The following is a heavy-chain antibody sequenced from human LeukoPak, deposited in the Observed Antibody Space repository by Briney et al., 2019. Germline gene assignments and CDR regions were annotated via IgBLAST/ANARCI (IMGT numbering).Heavy chain of an antibody. CDR2: IYHSGST. Sequence: PSETLSLTCTVSGGSISSYYWSWIRQPPGKGLEWIGEIYHSGSTNYNPSLKSRVTISVDKSKNQFSLKLSSVTAADTAVYYCARDSLTMVRGVISYYFDYWGQGTLVTVSS. CDR1: GGSISSYY. CDR3: ARDSLTMVRGVISYYFDY. V-gene: IGHV4-59*12. J-gene: IGHJ4*02. D-gene: IGHD3-10*01.